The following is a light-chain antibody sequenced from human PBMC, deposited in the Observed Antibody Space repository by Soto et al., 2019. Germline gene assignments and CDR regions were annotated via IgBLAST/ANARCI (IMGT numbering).Light chain of an antibody. CDR3: QTWGSGIVV. Sequence: QSVLTQSPSASASLGASVKLTCTLSSGHSNYAIAWHQQQSEKGPRYLMKLNSDGSHSKGDGIPDRSSGSSSGAERYLTISSLQSEDEADCYCQTWGSGIVVFGGGTKLTVL. CDR2: LNSDGSH. J-gene: IGLJ2*01. V-gene: IGLV4-69*01. CDR1: SGHSNYA.